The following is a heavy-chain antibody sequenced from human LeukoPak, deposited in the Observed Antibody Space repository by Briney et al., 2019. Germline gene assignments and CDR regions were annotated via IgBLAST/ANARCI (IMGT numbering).Heavy chain of an antibody. D-gene: IGHD2-2*01. J-gene: IGHJ5*02. CDR1: GYTFTRYD. V-gene: IGHV1-8*01. CDR2: MNPNSGNT. CDR3: ARGLCSSTSCYSTWFDP. Sequence: ASVKVLCKASGYTFTRYDINWVRQATGQGLEWMGWMNPNSGNTGYAQKFQGRVTMTRNASISTAYMELSSLRSEDTAVYYCARGLCSSTSCYSTWFDPWGQGALVTVSS.